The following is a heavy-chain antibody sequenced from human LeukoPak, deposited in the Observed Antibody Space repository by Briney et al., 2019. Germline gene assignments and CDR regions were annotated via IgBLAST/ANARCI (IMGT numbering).Heavy chain of an antibody. J-gene: IGHJ4*02. CDR2: IYHSGST. CDR3: ARDDGRGVVTPY. V-gene: IGHV4-4*02. D-gene: IGHD2-21*02. CDR1: GGSISSSNW. Sequence: SETLSLTCAVSGGSISSSNWWSWVRQPPGKGLEWIGEIYHSGSTNYNPSLKSRVTISVDTSTNQFSLKLSSVTAADTAVYYCARDDGRGVVTPYWGQGTLVTVSS.